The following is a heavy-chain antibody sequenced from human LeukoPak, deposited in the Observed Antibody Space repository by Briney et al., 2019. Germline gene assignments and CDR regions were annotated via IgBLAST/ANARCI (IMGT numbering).Heavy chain of an antibody. D-gene: IGHD3-22*01. Sequence: ASVKVSCKASGYTFSSYYIHWVRQAPGHGLEWMGIINPSDGSTTYAQKLQGRVTMTTDTSTSTAYMELRSLRSDDTAVYYCARDYYDSSGLDVWGQGTLVTVSS. V-gene: IGHV1-46*01. CDR2: INPSDGST. CDR1: GYTFSSYY. CDR3: ARDYYDSSGLDV. J-gene: IGHJ4*02.